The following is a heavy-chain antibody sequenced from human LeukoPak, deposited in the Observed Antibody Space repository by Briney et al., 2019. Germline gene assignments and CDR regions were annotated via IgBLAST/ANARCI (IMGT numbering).Heavy chain of an antibody. Sequence: PSETLSLTCTVSGGSISSYYWSWIRQPAGKGLEWIGRIYTSGSTNYNPSLKSRVTMSVDTSKNQFSLKLSSVTAADTAVYYCARERRSSSSWYRLDYWGQGTLVTVSS. V-gene: IGHV4-4*07. J-gene: IGHJ4*02. D-gene: IGHD6-13*01. CDR3: ARERRSSSSWYRLDY. CDR2: IYTSGST. CDR1: GGSISSYY.